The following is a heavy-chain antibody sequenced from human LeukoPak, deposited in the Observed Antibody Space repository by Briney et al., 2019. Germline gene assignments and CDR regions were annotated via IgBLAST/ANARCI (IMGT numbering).Heavy chain of an antibody. Sequence: SETLSLTCTVSGGSNSSYYWSWIRQPPGKGLEWIGYIYYSGSTNYNPSLKSRVTISVDTSKNQFSLKLSSVTAADTAVYYCASTPGEYYYDSSGYETAFDIWGQGTMVTVSS. CDR2: IYYSGST. V-gene: IGHV4-59*08. CDR3: ASTPGEYYYDSSGYETAFDI. J-gene: IGHJ3*02. CDR1: GGSNSSYY. D-gene: IGHD3-22*01.